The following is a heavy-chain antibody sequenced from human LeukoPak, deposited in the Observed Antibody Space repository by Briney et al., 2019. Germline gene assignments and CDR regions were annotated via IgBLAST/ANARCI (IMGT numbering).Heavy chain of an antibody. CDR2: IDHRGDT. CDR1: GGSFSPYY. CDR3: ARGATISETGYFDF. D-gene: IGHD5-24*01. J-gene: IGHJ4*03. V-gene: IGHV4-34*01. Sequence: PSETLSLTCAVYGGSFSPYYWSWIRQSPGKGREWIAEIDHRGDTNYNPPVKSRATISIDTSKNQFSLNMRSLSAADTAVYYCARGATISETGYFDFWGQGTLVTVSS.